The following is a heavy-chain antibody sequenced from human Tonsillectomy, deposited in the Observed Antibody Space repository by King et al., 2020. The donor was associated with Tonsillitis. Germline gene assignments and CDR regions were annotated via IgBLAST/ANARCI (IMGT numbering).Heavy chain of an antibody. J-gene: IGHJ3*02. CDR3: ARGLFSSTSADAFDI. D-gene: IGHD2-2*01. V-gene: IGHV4-31*03. CDR2: IYYSGST. CDR1: GGPISSGGYY. Sequence: QLQESGPGLVKPSQTLSLTCKVSGGPISSGGYYWSWIRQHPGKGLEWIGYIYYSGSTYYNPSLKSRVTISVDTSKNHFSLKLSSVTAAATAVYYCARGLFSSTSADAFDIWGQGTLVAVSS.